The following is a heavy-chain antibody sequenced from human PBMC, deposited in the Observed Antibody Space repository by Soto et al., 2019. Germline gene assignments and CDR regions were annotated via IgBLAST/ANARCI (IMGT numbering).Heavy chain of an antibody. D-gene: IGHD2-2*01. CDR3: AGGGGCSSTSCNAGQYYMDV. J-gene: IGHJ6*03. CDR1: GFTFSDYY. CDR2: ISSSGSTI. Sequence: QVQLVESGGGLVKPGGSLRLSCAASGFTFSDYYMSWIRQAPGKGLEWVSYISSSGSTIYYADSVKGRFTISRDNAKNSPYVQMNRLRPLAPAVYYCAGGGGCSSTSCNAGQYYMDVWGKGTTVTVSS. V-gene: IGHV3-11*01.